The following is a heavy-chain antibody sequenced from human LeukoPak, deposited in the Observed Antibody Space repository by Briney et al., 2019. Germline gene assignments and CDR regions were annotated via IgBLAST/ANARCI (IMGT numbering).Heavy chain of an antibody. J-gene: IGHJ4*02. CDR2: IYSGGST. Sequence: YPGGSLRLSCAASGFTVSSNYMSWVRQAPGKGLEWVSVIYSGGSTYYADSVKGRFTISRDNSKNTLYLQMNSLRAEDTAVYSCAKSRIAAAGCFDYWGQGTLVTVSS. CDR3: AKSRIAAAGCFDY. V-gene: IGHV3-53*01. D-gene: IGHD6-13*01. CDR1: GFTVSSNY.